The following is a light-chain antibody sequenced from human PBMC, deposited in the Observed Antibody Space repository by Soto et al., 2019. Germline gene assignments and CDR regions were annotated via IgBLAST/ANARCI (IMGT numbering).Light chain of an antibody. CDR2: GAS. J-gene: IGKJ4*01. V-gene: IGKV3-15*01. CDR3: QQYNNWTLT. CDR1: QSVSSN. Sequence: EIVMTQSPATLSVSPGERATLSCRASQSVSSNLAWYQQKPGQAPRLLIYGASIRATGIPARFSGSGSGTEFTLTISSLQSEDFAVYYCQQYNNWTLTFGGGIKVEIK.